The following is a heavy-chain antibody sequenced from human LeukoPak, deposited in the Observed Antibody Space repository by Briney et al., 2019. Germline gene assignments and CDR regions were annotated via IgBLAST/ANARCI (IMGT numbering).Heavy chain of an antibody. CDR1: GFTCSKYW. CDR3: AKNGMDV. V-gene: IGHV3-7*02. CDR2: IKEDGSEK. J-gene: IGHJ6*02. Sequence: AGGSLRLSCAASGFTCSKYWMSWVRQAPGKGLEWVANIKEDGSEKYYVDSVKGRFTISRDNAKNSLYLQMNSLRAEDTAVYYCAKNGMDVWGQGTTVTVSS.